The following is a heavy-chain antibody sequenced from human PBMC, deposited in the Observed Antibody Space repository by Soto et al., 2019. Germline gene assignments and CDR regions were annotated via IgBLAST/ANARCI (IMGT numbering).Heavy chain of an antibody. V-gene: IGHV1-2*02. Sequence: GASVKVSCKASGYTFTGYYMHWVRQAPGQGLEWMGWINPNSGGTNYAQKFQGRVTMTRDTSISTAYMELSRLRSGDTAVYYCARVGCSSTSCYYYYGMDVWGQGTTVTVSS. J-gene: IGHJ6*02. CDR1: GYTFTGYY. D-gene: IGHD2-2*01. CDR3: ARVGCSSTSCYYYYGMDV. CDR2: INPNSGGT.